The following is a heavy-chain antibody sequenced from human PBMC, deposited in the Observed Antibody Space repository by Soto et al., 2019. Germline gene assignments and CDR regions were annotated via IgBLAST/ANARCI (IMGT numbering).Heavy chain of an antibody. CDR1: GYTFTSYY. D-gene: IGHD3-9*01. J-gene: IGHJ3*02. CDR2: INPSGGST. V-gene: IGHV1-46*01. Sequence: ASVKVSCKASGYTFTSYYMHWVRQAPGQGLERKGIINPSGGSTSYAQKFQGRVTMTRDTSTSTVYIELSSLRSEDTAVYYCARERTVYDILTGYYINDAFDIWGQGTMVTVSS. CDR3: ARERTVYDILTGYYINDAFDI.